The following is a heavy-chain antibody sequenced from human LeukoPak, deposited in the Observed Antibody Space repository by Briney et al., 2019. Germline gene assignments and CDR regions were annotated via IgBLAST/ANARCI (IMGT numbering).Heavy chain of an antibody. CDR2: IIPILGTA. J-gene: IGHJ4*02. V-gene: IGHV1-69*08. Sequence: GASVKVSCKASGGTFSSYTISWVRQAPGQGLEWMGRIIPILGTANYAQKFQGRVTITADKSTSTAYMELSSLRSEDTAVYYCARGDSSGYLDYWGQGTLVTVSS. D-gene: IGHD3-22*01. CDR3: ARGDSSGYLDY. CDR1: GGTFSSYT.